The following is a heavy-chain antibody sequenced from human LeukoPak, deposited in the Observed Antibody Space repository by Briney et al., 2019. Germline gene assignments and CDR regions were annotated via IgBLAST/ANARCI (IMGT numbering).Heavy chain of an antibody. Sequence: GSPRLSCAASGFTFSAYDMQWVRQAPGKGPEWVSGISRSGSTYYRDSVKGRFTISRGNYKNTLYLQMNSLRAEDTAVYYCAKGGYSAFDIWGQGTMVTVSS. D-gene: IGHD2-2*03. CDR1: GFTFSAYD. J-gene: IGHJ3*02. CDR2: ISRSGST. V-gene: IGHV3-23*01. CDR3: AKGGYSAFDI.